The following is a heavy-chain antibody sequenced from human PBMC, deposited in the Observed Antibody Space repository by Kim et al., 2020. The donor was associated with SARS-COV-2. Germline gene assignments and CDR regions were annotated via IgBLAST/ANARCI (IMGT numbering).Heavy chain of an antibody. J-gene: IGHJ5*02. CDR3: ARGQRAGATKKGNWFDP. V-gene: IGHV4-34*01. D-gene: IGHD1-26*01. Sequence: SETLSLTCAVYGGSFSGYYWSWIRQPPGKGLEWIGEINHSGSTNYNPSLKSRVTISVDTSKNQFSLKLSSVTAADTAVYYCARGQRAGATKKGNWFDPWGQGTLVTVSS. CDR2: INHSGST. CDR1: GGSFSGYY.